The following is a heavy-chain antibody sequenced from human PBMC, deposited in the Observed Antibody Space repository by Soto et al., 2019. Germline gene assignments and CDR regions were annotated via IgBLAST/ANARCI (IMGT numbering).Heavy chain of an antibody. CDR3: APLTVSLSGPYGIHV. CDR1: GYSVSSSDYY. V-gene: IGHV4-39*01. J-gene: IGHJ6*02. CDR2: MFYSWLT. D-gene: IGHD2-15*01. Sequence: SETLSLTCGVSGYSVSSSDYYWAWLRQPPGKGLEWIGSMFYSWLTYYNPSLKSRVTLSVDTSKNQFSVRLNSVTAADTAVYYCAPLTVSLSGPYGIHVWGRGTTVTVSS.